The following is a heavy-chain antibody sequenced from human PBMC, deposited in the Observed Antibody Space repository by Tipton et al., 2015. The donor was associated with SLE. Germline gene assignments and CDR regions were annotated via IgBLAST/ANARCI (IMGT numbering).Heavy chain of an antibody. V-gene: IGHV4-59*08. CDR2: IYYSGST. Sequence: TLSLTCTVSGGSISSHYWSWIRQPPGKGLEWIGYIYYSGSTNYNPSLKSRVTISVDTSKNQFSLKLSSVTAADTAVYYCASLYDVLTGPAFDIWGQGTMVTVSS. J-gene: IGHJ3*02. D-gene: IGHD3-9*01. CDR3: ASLYDVLTGPAFDI. CDR1: GGSISSHY.